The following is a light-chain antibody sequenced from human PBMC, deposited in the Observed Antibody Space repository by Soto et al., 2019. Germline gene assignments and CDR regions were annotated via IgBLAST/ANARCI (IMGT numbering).Light chain of an antibody. CDR2: GVS. CDR1: QSVSSN. J-gene: IGKJ4*01. V-gene: IGKV3-15*01. CDR3: QQDNNWPLT. Sequence: RSAGCVSLSPGDEGGLSCRAGQSVSSNLAWYQQKPGQAPRLLIYGVSTRATGIPARFSGSGSGTECTLTISSLQSEDFAVYYCQQDNNWPLTFGGGTKV.